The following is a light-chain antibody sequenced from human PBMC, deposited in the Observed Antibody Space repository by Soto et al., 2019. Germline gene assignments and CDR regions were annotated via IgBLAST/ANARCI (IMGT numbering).Light chain of an antibody. J-gene: IGKJ4*01. CDR1: QSISNF. CDR3: QQYDNLVT. Sequence: DIQMTQSPSSLSASVGDRVTITCRASQSISNFLNWYQQKPGKAPKLLIYDASNLETGVPSRFSGSGSGTHFTFTISSLQSEDIATYYCQQYDNLVTFGGGTKVEIK. CDR2: DAS. V-gene: IGKV1-33*01.